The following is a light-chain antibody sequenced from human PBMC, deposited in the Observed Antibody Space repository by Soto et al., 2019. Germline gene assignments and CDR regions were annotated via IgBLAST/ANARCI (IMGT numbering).Light chain of an antibody. CDR1: SSDVGGYNY. J-gene: IGLJ1*01. Sequence: QSALTHPASVSGSPGQSITISCTGTSSDVGGYNYVSWYQQHPGKAPKLIIYELINRPSGVSNRVSGSKSGNTASLTISGLQAEDEADYYCNSYTSKSTGVFGTGTKLTVL. CDR2: ELI. CDR3: NSYTSKSTGV. V-gene: IGLV2-14*01.